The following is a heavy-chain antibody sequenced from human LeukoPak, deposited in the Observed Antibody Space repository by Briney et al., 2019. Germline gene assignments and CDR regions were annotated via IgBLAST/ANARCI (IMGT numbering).Heavy chain of an antibody. CDR1: GFTFSRFA. CDR3: ARRTSGYHGDAC. Sequence: GGSLRLSCAASGFTFSRFAMSWVRQAPGKGLEWVSAIRGSGDSTYYADSVKGRFTISRDNSKNMLYLQMSSLRAEDTAVYYCARRTSGYHGDACWGQGTLVTVSS. J-gene: IGHJ4*02. V-gene: IGHV3-23*01. CDR2: IRGSGDST. D-gene: IGHD5-12*01.